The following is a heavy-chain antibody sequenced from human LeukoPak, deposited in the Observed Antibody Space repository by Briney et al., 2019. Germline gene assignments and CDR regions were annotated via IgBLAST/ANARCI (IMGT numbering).Heavy chain of an antibody. CDR3: ASTYFDFWSGQNPFAP. V-gene: IGHV4-30-4*08. CDR1: GVSISSGDYY. CDR2: IYNNENA. Sequence: SETLSLTXAVSGVSISSGDYYWSWISQPPGKGLEWIGYIYNNENASYNPSLKSRITMSVDTSKNQFSLNLSSVTAADTAVYYCASTYFDFWSGQNPFAPWGQGTLVTVSS. J-gene: IGHJ5*02. D-gene: IGHD3-3*01.